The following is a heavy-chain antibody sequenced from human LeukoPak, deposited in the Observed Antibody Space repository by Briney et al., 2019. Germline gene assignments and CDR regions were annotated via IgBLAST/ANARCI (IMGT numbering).Heavy chain of an antibody. Sequence: GGPLRLSCTASGFTFSSYWMHWVRQAPGKALVWVSRIKSDVSTNYADSVKGRFTISRDNAKNTVSLQMNSLRAEDTGVYYCARAPSEIGGYYPEYFRHWGQGTLVTVSS. CDR2: IKSDVST. CDR1: GFTFSSYW. D-gene: IGHD3-22*01. J-gene: IGHJ1*01. V-gene: IGHV3-74*01. CDR3: ARAPSEIGGYYPEYFRH.